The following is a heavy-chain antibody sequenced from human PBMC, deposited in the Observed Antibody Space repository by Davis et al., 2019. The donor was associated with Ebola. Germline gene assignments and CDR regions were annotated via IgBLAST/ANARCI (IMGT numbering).Heavy chain of an antibody. Sequence: GESLKISCAASGFTFCSYGMHWVRQAPGKGLEWVAVIWYDGSNKYYADSVKGRFTISRDNAKNTLYLQMNSLRVEDTAVYYCACYVLGWGQGSLVTVSS. CDR2: IWYDGSNK. CDR3: ACYVLG. V-gene: IGHV3-33*03. J-gene: IGHJ4*02. D-gene: IGHD2-8*01. CDR1: GFTFCSYG.